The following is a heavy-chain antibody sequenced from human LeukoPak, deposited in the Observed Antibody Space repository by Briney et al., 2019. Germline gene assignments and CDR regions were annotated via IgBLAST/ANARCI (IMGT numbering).Heavy chain of an antibody. V-gene: IGHV3-21*01. CDR2: ISGRGDYM. Sequence: GGSLRLSCAGSGFTPSSYTMNWVRQAPGKGLEWVTSISGRGDYMYYADSVKGRFTISRDNAKNSLFLQLNSLRADDTAVYYCARRSGGYDYRGQGTLVIVSS. CDR3: ARRSGGYDY. D-gene: IGHD1-26*01. J-gene: IGHJ4*02. CDR1: GFTPSSYT.